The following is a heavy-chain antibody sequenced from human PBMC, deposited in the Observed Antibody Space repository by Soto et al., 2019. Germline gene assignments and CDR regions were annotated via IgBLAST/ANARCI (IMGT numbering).Heavy chain of an antibody. Sequence: QVQLVQSGAEVKKPGASVKVSCKASGYTFTSYGISWVRQAPGQGLEWMGWISAYNGNTNYAQKLQGRVTMTTDTSTSTAFMEQSILTSDDTAVYYCARVGRLDFSSVWLLDTALAVFDPWGQGTLVTVSS. CDR1: GYTFTSYG. J-gene: IGHJ5*02. V-gene: IGHV1-18*01. D-gene: IGHD4-4*01. CDR2: ISAYNGNT. CDR3: ARVGRLDFSSVWLLDTALAVFDP.